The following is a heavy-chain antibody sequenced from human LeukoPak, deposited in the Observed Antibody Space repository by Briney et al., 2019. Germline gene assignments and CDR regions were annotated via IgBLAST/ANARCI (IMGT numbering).Heavy chain of an antibody. Sequence: QTGGSLRLSCAASGFTFSNYGMHWVRQAPGKGLEWVSVIYSGDSTYYADSVKGRFTISRDNSKNTLYLQMNSLRAEDTALYYCAREKGSAFDIWGQGTMVTVSS. D-gene: IGHD2-15*01. V-gene: IGHV3-NL1*01. CDR3: AREKGSAFDI. CDR1: GFTFSNYG. J-gene: IGHJ3*02. CDR2: IYSGDST.